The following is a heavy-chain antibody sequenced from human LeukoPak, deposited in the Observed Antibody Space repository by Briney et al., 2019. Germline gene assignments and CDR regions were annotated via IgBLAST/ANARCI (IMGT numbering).Heavy chain of an antibody. CDR3: ARDRLGYNSSSWYVAQAY. V-gene: IGHV1-18*01. CDR2: INAYYVNT. J-gene: IGHJ4*02. CDR1: GYTFTSYG. Sequence: ASVKVSCKASGYTFTSYGISWVRQAPRQGLDWMGWINAYYVNTNYVQKLQGTVTMTTDTSTSTAYMELRSLRSDDTAVYYCARDRLGYNSSSWYVAQAYWGQGTLVTVSS. D-gene: IGHD6-13*01.